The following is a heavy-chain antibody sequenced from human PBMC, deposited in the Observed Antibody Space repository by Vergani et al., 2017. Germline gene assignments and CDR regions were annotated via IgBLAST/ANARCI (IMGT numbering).Heavy chain of an antibody. CDR3: ARASVDGDMGGWFDP. Sequence: QVQLVQSGAEVKKPGSSVKVSCKASGGTFSSYTISWVRQAPGQGLEWMGWINTNTGNPTYAQGFTGRFVFSLDTSVSTAYLQISHLKAEDTAVDYCARASVDGDMGGWFDPWGQGTLVTVSS. CDR1: GGTFSSYT. V-gene: IGHV7-4-1*02. J-gene: IGHJ5*02. CDR2: INTNTGNP. D-gene: IGHD2-15*01.